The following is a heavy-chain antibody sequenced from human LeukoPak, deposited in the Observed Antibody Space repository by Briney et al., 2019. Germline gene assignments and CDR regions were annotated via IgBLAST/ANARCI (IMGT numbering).Heavy chain of an antibody. V-gene: IGHV6-1*01. CDR3: ARDQPSDCSGGSCYFSFDY. Sequence: SQTLSLTCAISGDSFSSNSAAWNWIRQSPSRGLEWLGRTYYRSKWYNDYAVSVKSRITINPDTSKNQFSLQLNSVTPEDTAVYYCARDQPSDCSGGSCYFSFDYWGQGTLVTVSS. J-gene: IGHJ4*02. D-gene: IGHD2-15*01. CDR2: TYYRSKWYN. CDR1: GDSFSSNSAA.